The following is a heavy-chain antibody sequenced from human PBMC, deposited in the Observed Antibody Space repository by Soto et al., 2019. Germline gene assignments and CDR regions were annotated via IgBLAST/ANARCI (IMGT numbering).Heavy chain of an antibody. CDR3: AREGMVYAAIHSDAFDI. CDR1: GYTFTSYG. CDR2: ISAYNGNT. J-gene: IGHJ3*02. Sequence: GASVKLSCKASGYTFTSYGISWVRQAPGQGLEWMGWISAYNGNTNYAQKLQGRVTMTTDTSTSTAYMELRSLRSDDTAVYYCAREGMVYAAIHSDAFDIWGQGTMVTVSS. V-gene: IGHV1-18*01. D-gene: IGHD2-8*01.